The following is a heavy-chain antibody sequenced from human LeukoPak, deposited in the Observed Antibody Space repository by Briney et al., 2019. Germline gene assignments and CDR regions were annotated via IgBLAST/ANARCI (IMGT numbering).Heavy chain of an antibody. V-gene: IGHV3-48*03. D-gene: IGHD3-22*01. Sequence: PGESLRLSCAASGFTFSSYEMNWVRQAPGKGLEWVSYISSSGSTIYYADSVKGRFTISRDNAKNSLYLQMNSLRAEDTAVYYCARDSFCYDSSGYYYYYGMDVWGQGTTVTVSS. J-gene: IGHJ6*02. CDR3: ARDSFCYDSSGYYYYYGMDV. CDR2: ISSSGSTI. CDR1: GFTFSSYE.